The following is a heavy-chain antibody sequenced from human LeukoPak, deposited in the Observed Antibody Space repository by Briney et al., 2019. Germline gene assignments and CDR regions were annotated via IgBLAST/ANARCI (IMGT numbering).Heavy chain of an antibody. CDR1: RFTFTSNA. Sequence: GGSLRLSGPAPRFTFTSNAWSGVRKLQGKGLAGAPAIRASVGTTYYADSVKGRFSLSSDTSENTLYLQMNNLRAGDRGVYYCAKASCDLWSGGPWGGGNLVSVSS. CDR2: IRASVGTT. J-gene: IGHJ5*02. D-gene: IGHD3-3*01. V-gene: IGHV3-23*01. CDR3: AKASCDLWSGGP.